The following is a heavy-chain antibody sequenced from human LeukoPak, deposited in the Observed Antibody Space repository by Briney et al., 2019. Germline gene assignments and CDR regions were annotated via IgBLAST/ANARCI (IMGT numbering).Heavy chain of an antibody. V-gene: IGHV3-23*01. CDR1: GFTFSTYA. CDR2: IDGSCGVT. D-gene: IGHD2-2*01. Sequence: PGGSLRLSCAASGFTFSTYALTWVRQAPGKGLEWVSTIDGSCGVTYYADSVKGRFTISRDNSKNTLYLQMNSLRAEDTAVYYCAKDGRGGDCTSASCTNWFGPWGQGTLVTVSS. CDR3: AKDGRGGDCTSASCTNWFGP. J-gene: IGHJ5*02.